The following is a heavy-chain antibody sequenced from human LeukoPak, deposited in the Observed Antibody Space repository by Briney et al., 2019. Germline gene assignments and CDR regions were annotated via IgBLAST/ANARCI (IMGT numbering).Heavy chain of an antibody. J-gene: IGHJ4*02. Sequence: SETLSLTCTVSGYSISSGYYWGWIRQPPGKGLEWIGSIYHSGSTYYNPSLKSRVTISVDTSKNQFSLKLSSVTAADTAVYYCARGGYYCDSSGYSLDYWGQGTLVTVSS. CDR1: GYSISSGYY. V-gene: IGHV4-38-2*02. CDR3: ARGGYYCDSSGYSLDY. D-gene: IGHD3-22*01. CDR2: IYHSGST.